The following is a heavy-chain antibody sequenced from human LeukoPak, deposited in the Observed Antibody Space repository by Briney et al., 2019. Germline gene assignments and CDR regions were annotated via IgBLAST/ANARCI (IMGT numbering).Heavy chain of an antibody. CDR3: ARLLNYYDSSGYYLGAFDI. CDR2: IYYSGST. CDR1: GFTFSSYA. D-gene: IGHD3-22*01. J-gene: IGHJ3*02. Sequence: LRLSCAASGFTFSSYAMSWVRQAPGKGLEWVGGIYYSGSTYYNPSPKSRVTISVDTSKNQFSLKLSSVTAADTAVYYCARLLNYYDSSGYYLGAFDIWGQGTMVTVSS. V-gene: IGHV4-30-2*03.